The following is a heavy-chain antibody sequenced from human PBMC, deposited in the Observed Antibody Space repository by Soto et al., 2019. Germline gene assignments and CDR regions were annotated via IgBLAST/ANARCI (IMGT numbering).Heavy chain of an antibody. CDR2: IWYDGSNK. D-gene: IGHD3-9*01. V-gene: IGHV3-33*01. Sequence: PGGSLRLSCAASGLTFRSYGMHWVRQAPGKGLEWVAVIWYDGSNKYYADSVKGRFTISRDNSKNTLYLQMNSLRAEDTAVYYCARDPTYYDILTGYPAGYYYGMDVWGQGTTVTVSS. J-gene: IGHJ6*02. CDR3: ARDPTYYDILTGYPAGYYYGMDV. CDR1: GLTFRSYG.